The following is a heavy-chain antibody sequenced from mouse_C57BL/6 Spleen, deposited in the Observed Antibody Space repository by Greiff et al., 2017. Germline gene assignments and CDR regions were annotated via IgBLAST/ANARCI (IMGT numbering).Heavy chain of an antibody. V-gene: IGHV1-50*01. CDR1: GYTFTSYW. D-gene: IGHD1-1*01. CDR2: IDPSDSYP. Sequence: QVQLQQPGAELVKPGASVKLSCKASGYTFTSYWMQWVKQRPGQGLEWIGEIDPSDSYPNYNQKFKGKATLTVDTSSSTAYMQLSSLTSEDSAVYYCAGEGLLRAMDYWGQGTSVTVSS. CDR3: AGEGLLRAMDY. J-gene: IGHJ4*01.